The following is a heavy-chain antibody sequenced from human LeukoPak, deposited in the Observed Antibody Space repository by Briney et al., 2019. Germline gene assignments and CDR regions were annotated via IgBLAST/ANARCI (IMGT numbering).Heavy chain of an antibody. D-gene: IGHD3-22*01. CDR2: INHSGST. J-gene: IGHJ4*02. CDR3: ARDVRDSSGYYLRIFGY. CDR1: GGSFSGYY. V-gene: IGHV4-34*01. Sequence: SETLSLTCAVYGGSFSGYYWSWIRQPPGKGLEWIGEINHSGSTNYNPSLRSRVIMSIDGSTNRFSLKLSSVTAADTAVYYCARDVRDSSGYYLRIFGYWGQGILVTVSS.